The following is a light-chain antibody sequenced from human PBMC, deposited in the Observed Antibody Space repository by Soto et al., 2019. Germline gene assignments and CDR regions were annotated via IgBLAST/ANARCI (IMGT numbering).Light chain of an antibody. J-gene: IGKJ4*01. Sequence: EIVLTQSPGTLSLSPGGRATLSCSASQSVSRNYVAWYQQKTGQAPRLLIYGASSRASGIPDRFSGSGSGADFTLSITRLEPEDFAVYYCQQYGSTPLTFGGGTKVDIK. CDR1: QSVSRNY. CDR2: GAS. CDR3: QQYGSTPLT. V-gene: IGKV3-20*01.